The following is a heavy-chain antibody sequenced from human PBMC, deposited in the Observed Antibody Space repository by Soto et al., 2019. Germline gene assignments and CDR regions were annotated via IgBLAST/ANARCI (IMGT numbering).Heavy chain of an antibody. CDR1: GFAFSNYA. J-gene: IGHJ4*02. CDR3: AKEAGYDLYYFDY. Sequence: PGGSLRLSCAASGFAFSNYAMGWVRQAPGKGLEWVSAISGSGGSTYYADSVKGRFTISRDNSKNTLYLQMNSLRAEDTAVYYCAKEAGYDLYYFDYWGQGTLVTVSS. D-gene: IGHD5-12*01. V-gene: IGHV3-23*01. CDR2: ISGSGGST.